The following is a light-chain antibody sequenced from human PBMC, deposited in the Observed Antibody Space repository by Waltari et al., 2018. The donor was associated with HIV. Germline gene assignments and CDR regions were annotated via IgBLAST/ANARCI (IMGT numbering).Light chain of an antibody. CDR3: NSRDSSGNRVL. J-gene: IGLJ2*01. V-gene: IGLV3-19*01. Sequence: SSGLTQDPAVSVALGQTVTITCQGDSLRSNYASWYQQKPGQAPVLVLYGKNNRPSGTPDRFSGSSPGNTASLTITGAQAEDEADYYCNSRDSSGNRVLFGGGTKLTVL. CDR2: GKN. CDR1: SLRSNY.